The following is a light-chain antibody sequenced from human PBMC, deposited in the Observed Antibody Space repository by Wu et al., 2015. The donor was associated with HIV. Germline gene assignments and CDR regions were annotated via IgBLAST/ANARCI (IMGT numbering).Light chain of an antibody. CDR3: QQYGSSPWV. J-gene: IGKJ1*01. Sequence: IVLTQSPGTLSLFPGERATLSCRASQTISNIYLAWYQQRPGQPPRLLIYGASSRATGIPGRFSGSGSGTEFTLTINRLEPEDFAVYYCQQYGSSPWVFGQGTKVEIK. V-gene: IGKV3-20*01. CDR1: QTISNIY. CDR2: GAS.